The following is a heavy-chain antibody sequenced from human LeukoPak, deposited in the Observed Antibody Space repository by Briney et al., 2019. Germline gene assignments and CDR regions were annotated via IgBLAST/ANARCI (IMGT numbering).Heavy chain of an antibody. CDR1: GYRFTNYH. D-gene: IGHD5-24*01. Sequence: GESLKISCKGSGYRFTNYHIGWVRQLPGKGLEWMGIIYPADSDTRYRPTFRGQVTISVDKSINTAYLQWSSLKASDTAMYYCTRLISRGSDYNYVDDWGQGTLITVSS. V-gene: IGHV5-51*01. J-gene: IGHJ4*02. CDR2: IYPADSDT. CDR3: TRLISRGSDYNYVDD.